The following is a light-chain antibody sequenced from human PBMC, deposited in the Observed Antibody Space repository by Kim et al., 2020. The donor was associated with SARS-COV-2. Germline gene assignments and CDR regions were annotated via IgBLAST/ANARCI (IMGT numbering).Light chain of an antibody. V-gene: IGLV1-40*01. CDR1: NSNIGAGYD. Sequence: QSVLSQPPSVSGAPGRRITISCTGSNSNIGAGYDVHWYQQLPGTAPKLLIYANTNRPSGVPGRFSAFKSGTSASLAITGLQSVDEANYYCQSYDTSLSAWVFGGGTQLTVL. CDR2: ANT. J-gene: IGLJ3*02. CDR3: QSYDTSLSAWV.